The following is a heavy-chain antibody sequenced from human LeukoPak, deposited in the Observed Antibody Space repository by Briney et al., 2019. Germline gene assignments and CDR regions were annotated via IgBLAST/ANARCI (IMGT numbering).Heavy chain of an antibody. D-gene: IGHD6-6*01. J-gene: IGHJ3*02. CDR3: ARQGWQLNAFDI. CDR1: GFTFSSYG. CDR2: ISSSSYI. V-gene: IGHV3-21*01. Sequence: GGSLRLSCAASGFTFSSYGMNWVRQAPGKGLEWVSSISSSSYIYYADSVKGRFTISRDNAKNSLYLQMNSLRAEDTAVYYCARQGWQLNAFDIWGQGTMVTVSS.